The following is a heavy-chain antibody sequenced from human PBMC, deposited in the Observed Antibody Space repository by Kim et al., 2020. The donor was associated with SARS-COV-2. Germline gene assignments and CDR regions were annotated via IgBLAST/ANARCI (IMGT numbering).Heavy chain of an antibody. V-gene: IGHV1-46*01. D-gene: IGHD2-2*01. CDR2: INPSGGST. CDR3: AVGVVVPAAKRTITYYYGMDV. Sequence: ASVKVSCKASGYTFTSYYMHWVRQAPGQGLEWMGIINPSGGSTSYAQKFQGRVTMTRDTSTSTVYMELSSLRSEDTAVYYCAVGVVVPAAKRTITYYYGMDVRGQGTTVTVSS. CDR1: GYTFTSYY. J-gene: IGHJ6*02.